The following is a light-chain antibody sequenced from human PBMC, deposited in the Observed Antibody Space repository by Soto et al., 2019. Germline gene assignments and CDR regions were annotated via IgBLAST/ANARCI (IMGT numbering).Light chain of an antibody. J-gene: IGLJ1*01. CDR1: STDFVSYNR. CDR2: EAS. CDR3: SSYTSGSTLYV. Sequence: QSALTQPPSVSGSPGQSVTISCTGTSTDFVSYNRVSWYQQPPGTAPKLIIYEASNRPSGVPGRFSGSKSGNTASLTISGLQAADEADYYCSSYTSGSTLYVFGSGTKVTVL. V-gene: IGLV2-18*02.